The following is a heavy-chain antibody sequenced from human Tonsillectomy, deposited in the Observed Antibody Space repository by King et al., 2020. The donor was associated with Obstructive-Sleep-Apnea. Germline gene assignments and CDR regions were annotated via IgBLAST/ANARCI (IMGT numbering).Heavy chain of an antibody. CDR2: ISYDGSNK. J-gene: IGHJ4*02. Sequence: VQLVESGGGVVQPGRSLRLSCAASGFTFSNYAMHWVRQAPGKGLEWVAVISYDGSNKYYADSVKGRFTISRDNSKNTLYLQMNSLRAEDSAVYYCPRGQYADYYFDYWGQGTLVTVSS. D-gene: IGHD4-17*01. V-gene: IGHV3-30-3*01. CDR3: PRGQYADYYFDY. CDR1: GFTFSNYA.